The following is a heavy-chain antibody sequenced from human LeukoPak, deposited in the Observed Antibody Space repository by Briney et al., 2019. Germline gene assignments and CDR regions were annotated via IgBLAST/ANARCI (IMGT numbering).Heavy chain of an antibody. J-gene: IGHJ6*02. CDR1: RFTFSSYW. Sequence: GGSLRLSCAASRFTFSSYWMHWVRQAPGKGLVWVSRINSDGSSTSYADSVKGRFTISRDNAKNTLYLQMNSLRAEDTAVYYCARTYSSSWYYGMDVWGQGTTVTVSS. CDR2: INSDGSST. CDR3: ARTYSSSWYYGMDV. V-gene: IGHV3-74*01. D-gene: IGHD6-13*01.